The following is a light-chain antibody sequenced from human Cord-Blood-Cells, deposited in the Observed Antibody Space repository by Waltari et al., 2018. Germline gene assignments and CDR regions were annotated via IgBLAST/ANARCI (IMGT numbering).Light chain of an antibody. CDR2: EVS. V-gene: IGLV2-23*02. CDR3: CSYAGSSTPYV. J-gene: IGLJ1*01. Sequence: QSALTQPASVSGPPGQSITISCTGTRSDVGSYNIFSWYQQPQCKAPKLMIYEVSKRPSGVSNRFSGSKSGNTASLTISGLQAEDEADYYCCSYAGSSTPYVFGTGTKVTVL. CDR1: RSDVGSYNI.